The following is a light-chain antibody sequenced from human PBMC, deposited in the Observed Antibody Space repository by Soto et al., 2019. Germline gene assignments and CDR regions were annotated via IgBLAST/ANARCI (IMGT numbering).Light chain of an antibody. CDR3: QQRSNWPRT. CDR2: DVS. Sequence: EIVLTQSPATLSLSPGDTATLSCRASQSVSSYLAWYQQKPGQAPRLLIYDVSNRATGIPARFSASGSGTDFTLTIGSLEPEDFAVYYCQQRSNWPRTFGQGTKVEIK. CDR1: QSVSSY. V-gene: IGKV3-11*01. J-gene: IGKJ2*01.